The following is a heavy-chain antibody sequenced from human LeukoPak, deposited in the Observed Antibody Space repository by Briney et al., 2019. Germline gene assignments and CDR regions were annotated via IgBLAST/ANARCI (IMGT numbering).Heavy chain of an antibody. J-gene: IGHJ4*02. CDR2: ISYDGSNK. CDR3: ARGSAGSSWLNLDY. V-gene: IGHV3-30*04. CDR1: GFTFSSYA. Sequence: GGSLRLSCAASGFTFSSYAMHWVRQAPGKGRGWVAVISYDGSNKYYAESVNGRSTISRDNSKNTLYLQMNSLRAEDTAVYYCARGSAGSSWLNLDYWGQGTLVTVSS. D-gene: IGHD6-13*01.